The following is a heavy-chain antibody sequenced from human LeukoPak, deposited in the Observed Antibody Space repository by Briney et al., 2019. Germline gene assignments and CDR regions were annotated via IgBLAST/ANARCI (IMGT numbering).Heavy chain of an antibody. Sequence: ASVKVSCKASGYTFITSGITWVRQAPGHGLKWMGWISPFNGKTRFAEEFQGRVTMSTDTSTDTAYMELRSLKSEDTAVYYCARNAFKTSSENYFDFWGRGTLVTVSS. CDR2: ISPFNGKT. J-gene: IGHJ4*02. D-gene: IGHD3-3*02. V-gene: IGHV1-18*01. CDR3: ARNAFKTSSENYFDF. CDR1: GYTFITSG.